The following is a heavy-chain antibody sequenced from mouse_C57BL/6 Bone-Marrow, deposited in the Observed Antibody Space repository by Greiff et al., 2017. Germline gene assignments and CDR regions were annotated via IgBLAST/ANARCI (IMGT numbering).Heavy chain of an antibody. J-gene: IGHJ4*01. D-gene: IGHD3-2*02. CDR3: ARGQGAMDY. CDR2: INPNNGGT. V-gene: IGHV1-22*01. CDR1: GYTFTDYN. Sequence: EVQLQESGAELVKPGASVKMSCKASGYTFTDYNMHWVKQSHGKSLEWIGYINPNNGGTSYNQKFKGKATLTVNKSSSTAYMELRSLTSEDSAVYYCARGQGAMDYWGQGTSVTVSS.